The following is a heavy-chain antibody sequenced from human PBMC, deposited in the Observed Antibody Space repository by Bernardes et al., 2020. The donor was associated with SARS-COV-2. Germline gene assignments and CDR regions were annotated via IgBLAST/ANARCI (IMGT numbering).Heavy chain of an antibody. CDR1: GFTFSSYW. V-gene: IGHV3-74*01. D-gene: IGHD3-10*01. Sequence: GSLRLPCAASGFTFSSYWMHWVRQVPGEGLVWVSRINADGSTTDYADAVRGRFTISRDNAKNTLFLQMNGLRADDTSLYYCAKSAFISGRGYYIDYWPQGTLVTVSS. CDR3: AKSAFISGRGYYIDY. J-gene: IGHJ4*02. CDR2: INADGSTT.